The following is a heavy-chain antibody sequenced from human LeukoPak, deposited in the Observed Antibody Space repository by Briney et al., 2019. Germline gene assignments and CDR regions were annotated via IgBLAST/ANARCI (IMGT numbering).Heavy chain of an antibody. CDR2: IYYSGST. J-gene: IGHJ4*02. CDR3: ARHVRFLEWLSSYYFDY. CDR1: GCSISSSSYY. D-gene: IGHD3-3*01. V-gene: IGHV4-39*01. Sequence: EPSETLSLTCTVSGCSISSSSYYWGWIRQPPGKGLEWIGSIYYSGSTYYNPSLKSRVTISVDTSKSQFSLRLTSVTAADTAVYYCARHVRFLEWLSSYYFDYWGQGTLVTVSS.